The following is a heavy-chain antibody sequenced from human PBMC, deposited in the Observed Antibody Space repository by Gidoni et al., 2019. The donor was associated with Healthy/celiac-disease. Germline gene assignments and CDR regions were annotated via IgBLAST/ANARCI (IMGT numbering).Heavy chain of an antibody. Sequence: QVQLVQSGSELKKPGASAKVSCKASGYTFTSYAMNWVRQAPGQGLEWMGWINTNTGNPTYAQGFTGRFVFSLDTSVSTAYLQISSLKAEDTAVYYCARALIRAAAGTTYGFYYYYGMDVWGQGTTVTVSS. CDR2: INTNTGNP. CDR1: GYTFTSYA. J-gene: IGHJ6*02. CDR3: ARALIRAAAGTTYGFYYYYGMDV. D-gene: IGHD6-13*01. V-gene: IGHV7-4-1*02.